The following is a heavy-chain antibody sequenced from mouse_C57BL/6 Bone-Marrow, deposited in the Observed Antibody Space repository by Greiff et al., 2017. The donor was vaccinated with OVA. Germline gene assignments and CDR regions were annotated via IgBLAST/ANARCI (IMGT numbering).Heavy chain of an antibody. Sequence: VQLQQSGAELVRPGSSVKLSCKASGYTFTSYWMDWVKQRPGQGLEWIGNIYPSDSETHYNQKFKDKATLTVDKSSSTAYMQLSSLTSEDSAVYYCARDYYGRGGYFDVWGTGTTVTVSS. J-gene: IGHJ1*03. V-gene: IGHV1-61*01. CDR3: ARDYYGRGGYFDV. CDR1: GYTFTSYW. CDR2: IYPSDSET. D-gene: IGHD1-1*01.